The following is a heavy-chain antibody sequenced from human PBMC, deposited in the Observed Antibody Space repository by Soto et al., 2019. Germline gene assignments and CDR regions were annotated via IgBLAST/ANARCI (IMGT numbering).Heavy chain of an antibody. J-gene: IGHJ4*02. D-gene: IGHD3-3*01. V-gene: IGHV4-59*01. CDR3: ARGPTIFGLVGGGDDY. CDR1: GGSISRYY. Sequence: SETLSLTCTVSGGSISRYYWSWIRPPPGKELKWIGYIYYSGSTNYNPSLKSRVTISVDTSKNQFYLKLSSVTAADTAVYYCARGPTIFGLVGGGDDYWGQGTLVTVSS. CDR2: IYYSGST.